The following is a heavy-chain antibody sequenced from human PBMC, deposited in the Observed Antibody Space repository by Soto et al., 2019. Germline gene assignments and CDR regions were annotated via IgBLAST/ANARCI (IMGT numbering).Heavy chain of an antibody. CDR3: AREGGGYCSGGSCPHYCYYYGMDV. Sequence: QVQLVQSGAEVKKPGSSVKVSCKASGGTFSSYAISWVRQAPGQGLEWMGGIIPIFGTANYAQKFQGRVTITADESTSTAYMELSSLRSEDTAVYYWAREGGGYCSGGSCPHYCYYYGMDVWGQGTTVTVSS. CDR2: IIPIFGTA. D-gene: IGHD2-15*01. J-gene: IGHJ6*02. V-gene: IGHV1-69*01. CDR1: GGTFSSYA.